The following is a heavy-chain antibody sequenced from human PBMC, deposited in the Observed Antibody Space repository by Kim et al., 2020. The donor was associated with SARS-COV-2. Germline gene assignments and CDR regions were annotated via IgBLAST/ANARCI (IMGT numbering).Heavy chain of an antibody. Sequence: GGSLRLSCAASGFTVKSNAMGWVRQAAGKGLEWVSSICGSGDYKYVAASVKGRFIVSRDTSNTPLFLQINSLTAEASADYFSANVNTPYDV. CDR3: ANVNTPYDV. V-gene: IGHV3-23*01. J-gene: IGHJ3*01. D-gene: IGHD5-18*01. CDR1: GFTVKSNA. CDR2: ICGSGDYK.